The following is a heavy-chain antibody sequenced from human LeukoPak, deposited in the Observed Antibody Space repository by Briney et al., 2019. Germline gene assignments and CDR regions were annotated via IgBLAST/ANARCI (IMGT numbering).Heavy chain of an antibody. CDR3: AREWFGVPSVYYYGMDV. Sequence: GASVKVSCKASGYTFTSYGISWVRQAPGQGLEWMGWISAYNGNTNYAQKLQGRVTMTTDTSTSTAYMELRSLRSDDTAVYYCAREWFGVPSVYYYGMDVWGQGTTVPVSS. J-gene: IGHJ6*02. V-gene: IGHV1-18*01. D-gene: IGHD3-10*01. CDR1: GYTFTSYG. CDR2: ISAYNGNT.